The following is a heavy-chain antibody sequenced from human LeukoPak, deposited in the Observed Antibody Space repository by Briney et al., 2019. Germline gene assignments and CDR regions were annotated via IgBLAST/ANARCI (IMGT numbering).Heavy chain of an antibody. D-gene: IGHD2-21*02. CDR3: ASYVVVTATDAFDI. V-gene: IGHV3-11*04. CDR1: GFIFSDYY. J-gene: IGHJ3*02. Sequence: GGSLRLSCGASGFIFSDYYMSWIRQAPGKGLEWISYISSSGTPKYYADSVKGRFTISRDNSKNTLYLQMNSLRAEDTAVYYCASYVVVTATDAFDIWGQGTMVTVSS. CDR2: ISSSGTPK.